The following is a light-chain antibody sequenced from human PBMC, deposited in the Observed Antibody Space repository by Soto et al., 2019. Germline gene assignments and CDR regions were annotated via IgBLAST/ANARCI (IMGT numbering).Light chain of an antibody. J-gene: IGLJ1*01. CDR2: EVS. CDR1: SSDVGGYNY. V-gene: IGLV2-14*01. Sequence: QSALPQPASVSGSPGQSITISCTGTSSDVGGYNYVAWYQQHPGKAPKLMIYEVSNRPSGVSNLFSGSKSGNTASLTISGLQAEDEADYYCSSYTSSSTLVFGSGTKVTVL. CDR3: SSYTSSSTLV.